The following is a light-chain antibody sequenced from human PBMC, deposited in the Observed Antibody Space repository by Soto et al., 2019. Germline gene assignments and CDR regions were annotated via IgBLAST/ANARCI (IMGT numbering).Light chain of an antibody. J-gene: IGKJ1*01. CDR1: QSVSNN. CDR3: QQYNNWPPWT. CDR2: GVS. Sequence: EIVMTQSPATLSVSPGERATLSCRASQSVSNNLAWYQQKAGQAPRLLIYGVSTRATGIPARFSGSGSGTEFTLTISGLQSEDFAVYYCQQYNNWPPWTFGQGTKVEIK. V-gene: IGKV3-15*01.